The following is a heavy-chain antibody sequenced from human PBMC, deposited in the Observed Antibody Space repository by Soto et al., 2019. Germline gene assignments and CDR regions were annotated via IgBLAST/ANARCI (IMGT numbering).Heavy chain of an antibody. CDR3: AFRYCSGGSCYPEVWFDP. J-gene: IGHJ5*02. CDR1: GGTFSSYA. D-gene: IGHD2-15*01. CDR2: IIPIFGTA. Sequence: QVQLVQSGAEVKKPGSSVKVSCKASGGTFSSYAISWVRQAPGQGLEWMGGIIPIFGTANYAQKFQGRVTITADESTSTAYMELGSLRSEDTALYYCAFRYCSGGSCYPEVWFDPWGQGTLVTVSS. V-gene: IGHV1-69*12.